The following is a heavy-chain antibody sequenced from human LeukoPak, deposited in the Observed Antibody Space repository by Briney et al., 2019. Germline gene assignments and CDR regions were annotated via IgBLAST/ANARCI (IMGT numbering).Heavy chain of an antibody. Sequence: PSETLSLTCTVSGGSISNYYWNWIRQPPGKGLEWIGYIYYTGSTNYNPSLKSRVTMSVDASKNQFSLNLRSVTPEDTAVYYCARNLIPEQLVLNFWGQGTLVTVSS. CDR2: IYYTGST. V-gene: IGHV4-59*01. D-gene: IGHD6-13*01. J-gene: IGHJ4*02. CDR1: GGSISNYY. CDR3: ARNLIPEQLVLNF.